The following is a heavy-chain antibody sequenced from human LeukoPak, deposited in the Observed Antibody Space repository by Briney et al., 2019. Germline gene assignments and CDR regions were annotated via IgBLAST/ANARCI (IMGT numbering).Heavy chain of an antibody. D-gene: IGHD3-9*01. CDR3: ASRNDILTGYVFDF. J-gene: IGHJ4*02. CDR1: GGSVSSSIYY. V-gene: IGHV4-39*01. Sequence: SGTLSLTCTVSGGSVSSSIYYWGWIRQPPGKGLEWIVSIYYSGSTSYNPSLKSRVPISVETSKNQFSLKLTSVTAADTAVYYCASRNDILTGYVFDFWGQGTLVSVSS. CDR2: IYYSGST.